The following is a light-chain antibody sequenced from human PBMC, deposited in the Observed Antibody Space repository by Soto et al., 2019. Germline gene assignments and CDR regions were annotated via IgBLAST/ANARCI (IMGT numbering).Light chain of an antibody. J-gene: IGKJ5*01. CDR1: QTISSW. Sequence: DIQMTQSPSSLSASVGDRVTITCRASQTISSWVAWYQQKPGKAPKLLIYKASTLKSGVPSRFSGSGSGTEFTLTISSLQPEDFATYYCQQANSFPITFGQGTRLEIK. V-gene: IGKV1-5*03. CDR3: QQANSFPIT. CDR2: KAS.